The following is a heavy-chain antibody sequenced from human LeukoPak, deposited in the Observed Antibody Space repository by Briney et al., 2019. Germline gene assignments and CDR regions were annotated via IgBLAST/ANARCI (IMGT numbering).Heavy chain of an antibody. CDR1: GYTFTSYY. V-gene: IGHV1-46*01. Sequence: ASVKVSCKASGYTFTSYYMHWVRQAPGQGLEWMGIINPSGGSTSYAQKFQGRVTMTRNTSISTAYMELSSLRSEDTAVYYCARGRRITIFGVVISSYYYMDVWGKGTTVTVSS. D-gene: IGHD3-3*01. CDR3: ARGRRITIFGVVISSYYYMDV. J-gene: IGHJ6*03. CDR2: INPSGGST.